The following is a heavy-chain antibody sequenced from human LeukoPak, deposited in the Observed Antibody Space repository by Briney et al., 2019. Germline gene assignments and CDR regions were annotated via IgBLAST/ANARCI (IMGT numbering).Heavy chain of an antibody. CDR2: ISYDGSNK. CDR3: ARVGAGDSSGYSMDY. J-gene: IGHJ4*02. Sequence: GGSLRLSCAASGFTFSSYAMHWVRQAPGKGLEWVAVISYDGSNKYYADSVKGRFTISRDNSKNTLYLQMSSLRAEDTAVYYCARVGAGDSSGYSMDYWGQGTLVTVSS. V-gene: IGHV3-30-3*01. D-gene: IGHD3-22*01. CDR1: GFTFSSYA.